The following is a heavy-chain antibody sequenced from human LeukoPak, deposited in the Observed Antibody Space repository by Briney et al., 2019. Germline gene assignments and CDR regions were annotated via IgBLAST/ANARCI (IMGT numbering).Heavy chain of an antibody. CDR2: IYYSAST. CDR1: GGSISSYS. CDR3: AAFRQRGAFDI. J-gene: IGHJ3*02. Sequence: SETLSLTCTVSGGSISSYSWSWIRQPPGKGLEWIGYIYYSASTNYNPSLKSRVTISVDTSKNQFSLWHRFVTAADTAVYYWAAFRQRGAFDIWGQGTMVTVSS. V-gene: IGHV4-59*08.